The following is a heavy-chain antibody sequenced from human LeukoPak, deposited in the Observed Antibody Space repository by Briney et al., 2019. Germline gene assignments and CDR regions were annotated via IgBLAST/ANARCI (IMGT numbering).Heavy chain of an antibody. V-gene: IGHV5-51*01. J-gene: IGHJ4*02. CDR1: GYSFNSFW. D-gene: IGHD3-22*01. Sequence: GESLKISCQGSGYSFNSFWIGWVRQMPGKGLEWMGIIYPGDSDTRYSPSFQGQVTISADKSISTAYLQWSSLKASDTAMYYCAGGRDYDSSGYLPRDWGQGTLVTVSS. CDR2: IYPGDSDT. CDR3: AGGRDYDSSGYLPRD.